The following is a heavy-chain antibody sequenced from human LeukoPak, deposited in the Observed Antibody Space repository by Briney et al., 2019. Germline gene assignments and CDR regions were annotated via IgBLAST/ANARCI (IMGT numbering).Heavy chain of an antibody. V-gene: IGHV3-49*04. CDR1: GFTFSSYA. D-gene: IGHD1-1*01. CDR2: IRSKAYGETA. CDR3: TRDRGAYNLYDY. Sequence: GGSLRLSCAASGFTFSSYAMTWVRQAPGKGLEWVGFIRSKAYGETADYAASVKGRFTISRDDSKAIAYLQMNSLKTEDTAVYHCTRDRGAYNLYDYWGQGTLVTVSS. J-gene: IGHJ4*02.